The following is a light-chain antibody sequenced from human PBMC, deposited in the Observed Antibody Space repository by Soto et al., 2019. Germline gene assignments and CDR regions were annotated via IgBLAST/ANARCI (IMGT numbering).Light chain of an antibody. CDR1: SSDVGGYNY. V-gene: IGLV2-14*01. CDR3: SSYTSSSTGV. CDR2: EVS. J-gene: IGLJ3*02. Sequence: QSALTQPASVCGSPGQSITISCTGTSSDVGGYNYVSWYQQNPGKAPKLMIYEVSNRPSGVSNRFSGSKSGNTASLTISGLQAEDEADYYCSSYTSSSTGVFGGGTKLTVL.